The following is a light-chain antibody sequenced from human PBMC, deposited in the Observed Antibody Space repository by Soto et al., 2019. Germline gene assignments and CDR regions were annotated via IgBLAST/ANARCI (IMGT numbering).Light chain of an antibody. CDR1: QSLLHSNGYNY. J-gene: IGKJ1*01. V-gene: IGKV2-28*01. CDR2: LGS. CDR3: MQPLQTPWT. Sequence: DIVMTQSPLSLPVTPGEPASISCRSSQSLLHSNGYNYLDWYLQKPGQSPQVLIYLGSNRASGVPYRFSGSGSGTDFTLKISRVEAEDVGVYYCMQPLQTPWTFGQGTKVEIK.